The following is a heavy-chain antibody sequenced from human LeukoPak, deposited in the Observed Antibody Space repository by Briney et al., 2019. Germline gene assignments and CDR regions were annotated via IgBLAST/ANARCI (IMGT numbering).Heavy chain of an antibody. CDR1: GFTFSSYG. Sequence: GGSLRLSCAASGFTFSSYGMHWVRQAPDKGQEWVAFIRYDGSNKYYADSVKGRFTISRNNSKNTLYLQMNSLRAEDTAVYYCAKDPASGDFWSGYYPDYWGQGTLVTVSS. CDR3: AKDPASGDFWSGYYPDY. V-gene: IGHV3-30*02. CDR2: IRYDGSNK. D-gene: IGHD3-3*01. J-gene: IGHJ4*02.